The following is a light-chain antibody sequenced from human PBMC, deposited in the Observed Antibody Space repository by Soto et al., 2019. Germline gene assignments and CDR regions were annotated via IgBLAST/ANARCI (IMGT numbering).Light chain of an antibody. CDR3: GSSTDTDTLVI. V-gene: IGLV2-14*01. J-gene: IGLJ2*01. CDR2: EVT. CDR1: TSDVGRYKF. Sequence: QSVLTQPASVSGSPGQSITISCTRTTSDVGRYKFFSWYQHHPCKAPKLVIFEVTNRPSGVSSRFSGSKSGNTASLTIYGVQTEDEATYYCGSSTDTDTLVIFGGGTK.